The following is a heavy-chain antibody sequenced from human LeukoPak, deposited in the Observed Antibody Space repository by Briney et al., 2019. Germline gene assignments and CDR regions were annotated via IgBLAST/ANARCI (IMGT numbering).Heavy chain of an antibody. Sequence: ASVKVSCKVSGYTLTELSMHWVRQAPGKGLEWMGVFDPEDGEPIYAQKFQGRVTMTEATSTDTAYMELSSLRSEDTAVYYCATALASSYGFDYWGQGTLVTVSS. CDR1: GYTLTELS. D-gene: IGHD5-18*01. CDR3: ATALASSYGFDY. J-gene: IGHJ4*02. CDR2: FDPEDGEP. V-gene: IGHV1-24*01.